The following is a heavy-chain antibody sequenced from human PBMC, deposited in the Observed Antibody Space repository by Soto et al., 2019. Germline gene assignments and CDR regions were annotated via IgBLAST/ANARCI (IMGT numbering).Heavy chain of an antibody. J-gene: IGHJ4*02. Sequence: EVQLLESGGGLVQPGGSLRLSCAASGFTFSTYAMNWVRQAPGKGLEWVSGISGSGDSTYYADSVKGRFTVSRDNSKNTLYLQMNSLRAEDTAVFYCAKERSSGSSFDYWGQGTLVTVSS. CDR2: ISGSGDST. CDR3: AKERSSGSSFDY. CDR1: GFTFSTYA. D-gene: IGHD6-19*01. V-gene: IGHV3-23*01.